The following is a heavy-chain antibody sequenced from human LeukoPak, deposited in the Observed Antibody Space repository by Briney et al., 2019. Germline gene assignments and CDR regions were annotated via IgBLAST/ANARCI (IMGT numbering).Heavy chain of an antibody. J-gene: IGHJ4*02. D-gene: IGHD3-10*01. CDR1: GFTFSRYA. CDR2: ISSNGGST. V-gene: IGHV3-64D*06. Sequence: GGSLRLSCSASGFTFSRYAMHWVRQAPGKGLEYVSAISSNGGSTYYADSVKGRFTISRDNSKNTLYLQMSSLRTEDSAVYYCVKDGSGSYYTYYFDYWGQGTLVTVSS. CDR3: VKDGSGSYYTYYFDY.